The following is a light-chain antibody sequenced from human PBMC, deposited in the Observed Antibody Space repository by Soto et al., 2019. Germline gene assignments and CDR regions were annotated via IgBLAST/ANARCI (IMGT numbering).Light chain of an antibody. V-gene: IGLV2-14*01. CDR2: DVT. CDR3: GSRLV. CDR1: RSDIDGYNY. J-gene: IGLJ2*01. Sequence: QSALTQPASVSGSPGQSITISCTETRSDIDGYNYVSWYQQYPGKAPKLLIFDVTNRPSGVSNRFSGSKSANTASLTISGLQAADEADYYCGSRLVFGGGTKVTVL.